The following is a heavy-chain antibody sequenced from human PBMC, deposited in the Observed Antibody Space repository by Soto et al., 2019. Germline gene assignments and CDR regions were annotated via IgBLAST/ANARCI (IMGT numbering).Heavy chain of an antibody. Sequence: SETLSLTWTVSGGSISSSSYYWGWIRQPPGKGLEWIGSIYYSGSTYYNPSLKSRVTISVDTSKNQFSLKLSSVTAADTAVYYCAGEIIAVAGGVYYYYGMDVWGQGTTVTVSS. D-gene: IGHD6-19*01. CDR2: IYYSGST. V-gene: IGHV4-39*02. CDR3: AGEIIAVAGGVYYYYGMDV. CDR1: GGSISSSSYY. J-gene: IGHJ6*02.